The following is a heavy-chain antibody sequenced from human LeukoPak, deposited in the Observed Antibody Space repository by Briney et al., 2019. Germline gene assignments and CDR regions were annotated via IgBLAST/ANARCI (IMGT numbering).Heavy chain of an antibody. J-gene: IGHJ4*02. V-gene: IGHV4-39*01. CDR1: GGSISSSSYY. D-gene: IGHD3-22*01. Sequence: SETLSLTCTVSGGSISSSSYYWGWIRQPPGRGLEWIGSIYYSGSTYYNPSLKSQVTISVDTSKNQFSLKLSSVTAADTAVYYCARDDSSGSPLDYWGQGTLVTVSS. CDR2: IYYSGST. CDR3: ARDDSSGSPLDY.